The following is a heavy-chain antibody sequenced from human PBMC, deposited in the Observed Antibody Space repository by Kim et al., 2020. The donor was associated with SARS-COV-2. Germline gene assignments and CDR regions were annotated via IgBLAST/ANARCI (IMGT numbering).Heavy chain of an antibody. CDR2: IIPIFGTA. CDR1: GGTFSSYA. D-gene: IGHD3-9*01. CDR3: ARGDILTDYSTRPAYFDY. Sequence: SVKVSCKASGGTFSSYAISWVRQAPGQGLEWMGGIIPIFGTANYAQKFQGRVTITADESTSTAYMELSSLRSEDTAVYYCARGDILTDYSTRPAYFDYWGQGTLVTVSS. V-gene: IGHV1-69*13. J-gene: IGHJ4*02.